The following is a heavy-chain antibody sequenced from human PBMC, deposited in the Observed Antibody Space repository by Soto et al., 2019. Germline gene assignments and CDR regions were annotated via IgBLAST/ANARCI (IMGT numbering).Heavy chain of an antibody. CDR3: ASARSDSAGSSLGRSLVV. D-gene: IGHD3-10*01. CDR2: LFFTVAT. V-gene: IGHV4-61*01. CDR1: GDSFTFGHYY. Sequence: SETLSLPCIVSGDSFTFGHYYWSWIRQPPGKSLEWIGHLFFTVATNYSPSLNSRVVRSAASSKSQLALNLTSVAAADSAIYLCASARSDSAGSSLGRSLVVWGHGNTVTVS. J-gene: IGHJ6*02.